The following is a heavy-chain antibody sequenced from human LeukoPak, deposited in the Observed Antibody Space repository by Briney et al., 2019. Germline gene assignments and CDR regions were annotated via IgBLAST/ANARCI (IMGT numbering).Heavy chain of an antibody. D-gene: IGHD2-8*02. J-gene: IGHJ4*02. CDR2: VNHSGGT. CDR1: GGSFSDHY. Sequence: SETLSLTCAVYGGSFSDHYWSWIRQPPGKGLEWTGEVNHSGGTNYNPSLKSRLTISIDTSRNQFSLKLSSVTAADTAVYYCARGILVMVYATFDSWGQGTLVTVSS. CDR3: ARGILVMVYATFDS. V-gene: IGHV4-34*01.